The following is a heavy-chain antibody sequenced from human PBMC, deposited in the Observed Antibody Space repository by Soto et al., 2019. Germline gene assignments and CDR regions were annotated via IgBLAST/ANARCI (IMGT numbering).Heavy chain of an antibody. CDR1: GFTFSSYA. Sequence: PGGSLRLSCAASGFTFSSYAMHWVRQAPGKGLEWVAVISYDGSNKYYADSVKGRFTISRDNSKNTLYLQMNSLRAGDTAVYYCAREGNTYYYDSSGYYYEDSAFDIWGQGTMGT. J-gene: IGHJ3*02. D-gene: IGHD3-22*01. CDR3: AREGNTYYYDSSGYYYEDSAFDI. V-gene: IGHV3-30-3*01. CDR2: ISYDGSNK.